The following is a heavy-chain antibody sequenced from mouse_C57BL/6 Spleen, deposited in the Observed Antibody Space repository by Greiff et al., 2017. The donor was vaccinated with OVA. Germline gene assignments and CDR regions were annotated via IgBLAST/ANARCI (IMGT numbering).Heavy chain of an antibody. D-gene: IGHD2-4*01. CDR2: IDPNSGGT. CDR1: GYTFTSYW. CDR3: ARGGTLIYYDYGYYAMDY. V-gene: IGHV1-72*01. Sequence: VQLQQSGAELVKPGASVKLSCKASGYTFTSYWMHWVKQRPGRGLEWIGRIDPNSGGTKYNEKFKSKATLTVDKPSSTAYMQLSSLTSEDSAVYYCARGGTLIYYDYGYYAMDYWGQGTSVTVSS. J-gene: IGHJ4*01.